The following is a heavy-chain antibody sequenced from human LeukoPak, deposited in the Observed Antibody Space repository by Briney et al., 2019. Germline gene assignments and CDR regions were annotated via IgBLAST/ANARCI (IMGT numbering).Heavy chain of an antibody. D-gene: IGHD3-9*01. CDR3: ARGSRLTGTFDI. V-gene: IGHV4-34*01. CDR2: INHSGST. Sequence: SKTLSLTCALYGGSFSGYYWSWIRQPPGKGLEWIGEINHSGSTNYSPSLKSRVTISLDTSKNQFSLKLSSVTAADTAVYYCARGSRLTGTFDIWGQGTMVTVSS. J-gene: IGHJ3*02. CDR1: GGSFSGYY.